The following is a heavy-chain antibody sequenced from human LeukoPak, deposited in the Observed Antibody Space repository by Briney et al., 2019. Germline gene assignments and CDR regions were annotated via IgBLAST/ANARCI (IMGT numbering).Heavy chain of an antibody. D-gene: IGHD5-12*01. Sequence: ASVKVSCKASGYTFTSYAMNWVRQATGQGLEWMGWMNPNSGNTGYAQKFQGRVTMTRNTSISTAYMELSSLRSEDTAVYYCARGWRYSGYDGADYWGQGTLVTVSS. V-gene: IGHV1-8*02. CDR2: MNPNSGNT. J-gene: IGHJ4*02. CDR1: GYTFTSYA. CDR3: ARGWRYSGYDGADY.